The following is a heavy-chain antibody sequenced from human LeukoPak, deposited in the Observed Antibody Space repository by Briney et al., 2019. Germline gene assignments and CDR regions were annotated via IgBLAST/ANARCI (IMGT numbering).Heavy chain of an antibody. Sequence: GGSLRLSCAASGFNISNYWMTWVRWSPGKGLQWVANIKEDGGKKYYVDSVKGRFTISRDNPKNSLYLHLSRLTAEDTAVYFCARVFTHYDLDFFDFWGQGTLLTVSS. CDR3: ARVFTHYDLDFFDF. CDR2: IKEDGGKK. V-gene: IGHV3-7*04. CDR1: GFNISNYW. J-gene: IGHJ4*02. D-gene: IGHD5-12*01.